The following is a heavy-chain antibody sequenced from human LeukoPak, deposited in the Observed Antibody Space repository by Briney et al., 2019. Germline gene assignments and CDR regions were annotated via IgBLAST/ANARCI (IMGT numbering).Heavy chain of an antibody. Sequence: PSETLSLTCAVYGGSFSGYYWSWIRQPPGKGLEWIGEINHSGSTNYNPSLKSRVTISVDTSKNQFSLKLSSVTAADTAVYYCARAYYSSSWLNYYYYYYMDVWGKGTTVTVSS. CDR1: GGSFSGYY. D-gene: IGHD6-13*01. J-gene: IGHJ6*03. V-gene: IGHV4-34*01. CDR2: INHSGST. CDR3: ARAYYSSSWLNYYYYYYMDV.